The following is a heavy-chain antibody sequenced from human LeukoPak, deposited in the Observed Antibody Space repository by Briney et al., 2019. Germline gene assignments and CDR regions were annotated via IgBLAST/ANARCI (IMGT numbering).Heavy chain of an antibody. D-gene: IGHD5-18*01. CDR3: ARVGYSYGYGPGSWFDP. J-gene: IGHJ5*02. Sequence: ASVKVSCKASGYTFTSYYMHWVRQAPGQGLEWMGTINPSGGSTSYAQKFQGRVTMTRDTSTSTVYMELSSLRSEDTAVYYCARVGYSYGYGPGSWFDPWGQGTLVTVSS. CDR1: GYTFTSYY. V-gene: IGHV1-46*01. CDR2: INPSGGST.